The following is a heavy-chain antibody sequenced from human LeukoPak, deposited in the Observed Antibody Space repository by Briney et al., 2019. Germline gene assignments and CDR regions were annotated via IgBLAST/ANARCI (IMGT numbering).Heavy chain of an antibody. V-gene: IGHV3-23*01. J-gene: IGHJ1*01. CDR3: AKGDCSSASCYSFQH. Sequence: GGSLRLSCAASGFTFSSYAMSWVRQAPGKGLEWVSAISGSGGSTYYADSVKGRFPISRDNSKNTLYLQMNSLRAEDTAVYYCAKGDCSSASCYSFQHWGQGTLVTASS. D-gene: IGHD2-2*02. CDR2: ISGSGGST. CDR1: GFTFSSYA.